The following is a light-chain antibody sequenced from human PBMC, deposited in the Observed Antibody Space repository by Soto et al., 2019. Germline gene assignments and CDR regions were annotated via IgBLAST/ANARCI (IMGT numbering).Light chain of an antibody. CDR2: GAS. V-gene: IGKV3-15*01. Sequence: EIVMSQSPATLSVSPGERATLSCRASQSVSSNLAWYQQKPGQAPRLVLYGASTRATGIPASFSGSGSGTEFILTISSLQSEDFAVYYCQQYYSWPLTFGPGTKVDIK. J-gene: IGKJ3*01. CDR3: QQYYSWPLT. CDR1: QSVSSN.